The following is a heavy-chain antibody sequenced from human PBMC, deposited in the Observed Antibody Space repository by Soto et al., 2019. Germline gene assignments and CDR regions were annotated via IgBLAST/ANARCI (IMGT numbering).Heavy chain of an antibody. CDR1: GYTFTSYY. Sequence: QVQLVQSGAEVKKPGASVKVSCKASGYTFTSYYMHWVRQAPGQGLEWMGIINPSGGSTSYAQKFQGRVTMTRDTSTSTVYMELGSLRSEDTAVYYCARATSGEWIQQWSPTPYGMDVWGQGTTVTVSS. J-gene: IGHJ6*02. D-gene: IGHD5-18*01. V-gene: IGHV1-46*01. CDR2: INPSGGST. CDR3: ARATSGEWIQQWSPTPYGMDV.